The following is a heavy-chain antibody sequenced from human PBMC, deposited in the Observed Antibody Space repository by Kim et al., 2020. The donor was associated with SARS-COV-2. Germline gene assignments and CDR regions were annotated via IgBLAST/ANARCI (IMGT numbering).Heavy chain of an antibody. Sequence: KGRFTISRDNSKTTLYLQMNSLRAEDTAVYYCAKTYYYGSGSYYSYWDYWGQGTLVTVSS. V-gene: IGHV3-23*03. D-gene: IGHD3-10*01. CDR3: AKTYYYGSGSYYSYWDY. J-gene: IGHJ4*02.